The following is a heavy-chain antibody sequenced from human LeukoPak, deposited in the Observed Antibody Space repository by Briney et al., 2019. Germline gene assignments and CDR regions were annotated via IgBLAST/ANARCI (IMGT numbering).Heavy chain of an antibody. V-gene: IGHV4-61*02. CDR2: IYTSGST. D-gene: IGHD4-17*01. Sequence: SETLSLTYTVSGGSISRGSYYWSWIRQPAGKELEWIGRIYTSGSTNYNPSLKSRVTISVDTSKNQFSLKLSSVTAADTAVYYCASSPVTTSFSDYWGQGTLVTVSS. CDR1: GGSISRGSYY. J-gene: IGHJ4*02. CDR3: ASSPVTTSFSDY.